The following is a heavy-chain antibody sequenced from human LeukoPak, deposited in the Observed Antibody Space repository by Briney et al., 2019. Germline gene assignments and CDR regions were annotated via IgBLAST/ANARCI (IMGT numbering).Heavy chain of an antibody. CDR3: ARGPYYYHTNYYFDY. J-gene: IGHJ4*02. D-gene: IGHD3-22*01. Sequence: SETLSLTCTVSGGSVSSGSYYWSWIRQPPGKGLEWIGYTYYGGSTNYNPSLKSRVTISVDTSKNQFSLKLSSVTAADTAVYYCARGPYYYHTNYYFDYWGQGTLVTVSS. CDR2: TYYGGST. CDR1: GGSVSSGSYY. V-gene: IGHV4-61*01.